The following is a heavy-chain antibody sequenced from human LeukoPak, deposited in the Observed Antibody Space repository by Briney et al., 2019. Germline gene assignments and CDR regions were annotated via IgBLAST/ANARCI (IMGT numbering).Heavy chain of an antibody. CDR2: ISGSGGST. D-gene: IGHD6-19*01. Sequence: GGSLRLSCAASGFTFSSYAMSWVRQAPGKGLEWVSAISGSGGSTYYADSVKGRFTISRDNSKNTLYLQMNSLRAEDTAVYYCARGRGGIAVAGRDYWGQGTLVTVSS. CDR1: GFTFSSYA. V-gene: IGHV3-23*01. J-gene: IGHJ4*02. CDR3: ARGRGGIAVAGRDY.